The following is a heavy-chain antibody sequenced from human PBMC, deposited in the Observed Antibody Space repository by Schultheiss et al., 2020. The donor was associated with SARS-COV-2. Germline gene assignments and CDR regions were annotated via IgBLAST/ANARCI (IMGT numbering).Heavy chain of an antibody. CDR1: GGSFSGYY. CDR3: ARGGVAKTYYFDY. D-gene: IGHD3-10*01. V-gene: IGHV4-59*01. CDR2: IYYSGST. J-gene: IGHJ4*02. Sequence: SQTLSLTCAVYGGSFSGYYWSWIRQPPGKGLEWIGYIYYSGSTNYNPSLKSRVTISVDTSKNQFSLKLSSVTAADTAVYYCARGGVAKTYYFDYWGQGTLVTVSS.